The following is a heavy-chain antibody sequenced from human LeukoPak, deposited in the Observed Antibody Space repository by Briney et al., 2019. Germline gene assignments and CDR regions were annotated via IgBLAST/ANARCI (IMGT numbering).Heavy chain of an antibody. J-gene: IGHJ4*02. D-gene: IGHD6-13*01. CDR1: GFTVSSNY. CDR2: IYSGGST. CDR3: ASRYSSSWYYY. Sequence: GGSLRLSCAASGFTVSSNYMSWVRQAPGKGLEWVSVIYSGGSTYYADSVKGRFTISRDNSKNTLYLQMNSLRAEDTAVYHCASRYSSSWYYYWGQGTLVTVSS. V-gene: IGHV3-53*01.